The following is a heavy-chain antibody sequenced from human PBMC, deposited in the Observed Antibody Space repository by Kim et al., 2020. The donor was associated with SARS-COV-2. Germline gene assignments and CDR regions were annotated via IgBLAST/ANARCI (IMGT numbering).Heavy chain of an antibody. Sequence: ASVKVSCKASGYTFTSYAMHWVRQAPGQRLEWMGWINAGNGNTKYSQKFQGRVTITRDTSASTAYMELSSLRSEDTAVYYCAREGGYWGGNIYYYYGMDVWGQGTTVTVSS. CDR3: AREGGYWGGNIYYYYGMDV. V-gene: IGHV1-3*01. D-gene: IGHD7-27*01. J-gene: IGHJ6*02. CDR1: GYTFTSYA. CDR2: INAGNGNT.